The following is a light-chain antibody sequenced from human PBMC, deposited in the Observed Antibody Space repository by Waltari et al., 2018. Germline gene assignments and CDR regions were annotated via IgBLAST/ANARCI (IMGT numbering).Light chain of an antibody. CDR3: QQYHDWPAIT. CDR1: QSVRSS. CDR2: DAS. V-gene: IGKV3-15*01. Sequence: DTVMTQSPATLSVSPGERVTPSRGARQSVRSSLAWYQQKSGQAPRLLIYDASTRATGIPARFSGSGSGTQFTLTINSLQSEDFAVYYCQQYHDWPAITFGQGTRLDFK. J-gene: IGKJ5*01.